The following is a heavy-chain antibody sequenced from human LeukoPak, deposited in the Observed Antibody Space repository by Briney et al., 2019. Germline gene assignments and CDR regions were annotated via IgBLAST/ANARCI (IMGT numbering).Heavy chain of an antibody. CDR1: GGSISSYY. D-gene: IGHD6-6*01. V-gene: IGHV4-59*01. Sequence: SETLSLTCTVSGGSISSYYWSWIRQPPGQGLEWIGYIYYSGSTNYNPSLKSRVTISVDTSKNQFSLKLSSVTAADTAVYYCARDRYSSSSGGWFDPWAREPWSPSPQ. J-gene: IGHJ5*02. CDR2: IYYSGST. CDR3: ARDRYSSSSGGWFDP.